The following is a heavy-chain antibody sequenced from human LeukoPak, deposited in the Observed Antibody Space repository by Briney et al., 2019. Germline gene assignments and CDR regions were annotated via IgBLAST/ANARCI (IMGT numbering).Heavy chain of an antibody. CDR1: GFTFSSYS. CDR3: TRTGYCSGGSCYSVFYYYYYMDV. Sequence: GGSLRLPCAASGFTFSSYSMNWVRQAPGKGLEWVSSISSSSSYIYYADSVKGRFTISRDNAKNSLYLQMNSLRAEDTAVYYCTRTGYCSGGSCYSVFYYYYYMDVWGKGTTVTVSS. J-gene: IGHJ6*03. D-gene: IGHD2-15*01. CDR2: ISSSSSYI. V-gene: IGHV3-21*04.